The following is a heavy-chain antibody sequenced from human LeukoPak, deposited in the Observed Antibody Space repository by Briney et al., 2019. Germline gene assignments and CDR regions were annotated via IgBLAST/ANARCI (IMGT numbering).Heavy chain of an antibody. Sequence: SETLSLTCTVSGGSISSYYWSWIRQPPGKGLEWIGYIYYSGSTNYNPSLKSRVTISVDTSKNQFSLKLSSVTAADTAVYYCARDLGAGMVYFDYWGQGTLVTVSS. CDR3: ARDLGAGMVYFDY. D-gene: IGHD6-19*01. J-gene: IGHJ4*02. V-gene: IGHV4-59*01. CDR1: GGSISSYY. CDR2: IYYSGST.